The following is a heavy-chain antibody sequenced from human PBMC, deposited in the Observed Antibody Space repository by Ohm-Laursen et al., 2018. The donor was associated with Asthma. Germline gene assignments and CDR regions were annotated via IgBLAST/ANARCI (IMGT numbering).Heavy chain of an antibody. V-gene: IGHV1-18*04. CDR2: ISAYNGNT. J-gene: IGHJ4*02. CDR3: ARERGITIFGVVSNYFDY. CDR1: GYTFTSYG. D-gene: IGHD3-3*01. Sequence: SSVKVSCKASGYTFTSYGISWVRQAPGQGLEWMGWISAYNGNTNYAQKLQGRVTMTTDTSTSTAYMELRSLRSDDTAVYYCARERGITIFGVVSNYFDYWGQGTLVTVSS.